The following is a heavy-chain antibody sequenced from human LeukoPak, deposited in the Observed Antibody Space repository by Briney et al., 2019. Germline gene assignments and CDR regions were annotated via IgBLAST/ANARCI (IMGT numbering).Heavy chain of an antibody. CDR2: IHYSGST. J-gene: IGHJ4*02. CDR1: GGSISSYY. D-gene: IGHD3-22*01. CDR3: ARDRGGYYDSSGFDY. Sequence: KPSETLSLTCTVSGGSISSYYWSWIRQPPGKGLEWIGYIHYSGSTDYNPSLKSRITISVDTSKNQFSLNLSSVTAADTAVYYCARDRGGYYDSSGFDYWGQGTLVTVSS. V-gene: IGHV4-59*01.